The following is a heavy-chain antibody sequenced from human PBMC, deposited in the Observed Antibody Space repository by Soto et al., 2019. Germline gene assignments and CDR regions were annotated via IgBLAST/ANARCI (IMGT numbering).Heavy chain of an antibody. V-gene: IGHV1-3*01. Sequence: ASVKVSCKAAGYTFTSYSIHWVRQAPGQRLEWMGWINAGNGNTKYSQKFQGRVTITRDTSASTAYMELSSLRSEDTAVYYCARVNERSSSLDVWGQGTTVTVSS. CDR2: INAGNGNT. D-gene: IGHD1-1*01. CDR3: ARVNERSSSLDV. CDR1: GYTFTSYS. J-gene: IGHJ6*02.